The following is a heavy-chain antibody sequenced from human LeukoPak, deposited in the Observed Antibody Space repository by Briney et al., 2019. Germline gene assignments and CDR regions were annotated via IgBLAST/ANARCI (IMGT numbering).Heavy chain of an antibody. CDR2: ISSSGSTI. CDR1: GFTFRNYE. V-gene: IGHV3-48*03. CDR3: AREESRGLDY. Sequence: GGSLRLSCAASGFTFRNYEMNWVRQAPGKGLEWVSYISSSGSTIFYAASVKGRFTISRDNARNSVYLQMNSLSAEDTAVYYCAREESRGLDYWGQGTAVTDSP. J-gene: IGHJ4*02.